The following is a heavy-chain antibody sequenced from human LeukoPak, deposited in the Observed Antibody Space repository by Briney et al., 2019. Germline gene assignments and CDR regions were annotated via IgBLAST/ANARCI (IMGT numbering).Heavy chain of an antibody. CDR1: GFPFTSYE. V-gene: IGHV3-48*03. J-gene: IGHJ3*02. D-gene: IGHD5-12*01. Sequence: PGGSLRLSCAASGFPFTSYEMNWVRQAPGKGPEWVSYISGSGYTAYYADSVRGRFTISRENAKNSLYLQMNSLRAGDTAMYYCVRVWLVATIRDAYDIWGQGTMVTVSS. CDR2: ISGSGYTA. CDR3: VRVWLVATIRDAYDI.